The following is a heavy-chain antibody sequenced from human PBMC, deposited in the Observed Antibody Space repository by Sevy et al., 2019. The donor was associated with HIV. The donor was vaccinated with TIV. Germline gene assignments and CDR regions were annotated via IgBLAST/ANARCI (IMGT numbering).Heavy chain of an antibody. V-gene: IGHV3-33*01. CDR3: ARETVTTLYYYYYGMDV. D-gene: IGHD4-4*01. Sequence: GGSLRLSCAASGFTFSSYGMHWVRQAPGKGLEWVAVIWYDGSNKYYADSVKGRFTISRDNSKNTLYLQMNSLRAEDTAVYYCARETVTTLYYYYYGMDVWGQRTTVTVSS. CDR1: GFTFSSYG. J-gene: IGHJ6*02. CDR2: IWYDGSNK.